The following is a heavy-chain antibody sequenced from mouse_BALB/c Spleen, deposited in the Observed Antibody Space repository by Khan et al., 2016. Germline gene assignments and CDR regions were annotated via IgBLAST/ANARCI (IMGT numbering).Heavy chain of an antibody. D-gene: IGHD4-1*01. CDR3: ARGELGWFTY. J-gene: IGHJ3*01. CDR2: INTETGEP. V-gene: IGHV9-2-1*01. Sequence: QIQLVQSGPELKKPGETVKISCKASGYTFTDYSMHWVKQAPGKGLKWMGWINTETGEPTYADDFKGRFAFSLETSASTAYLQINNLKNEDTATXFCARGELGWFTYWGQGTLVTVSA. CDR1: GYTFTDYS.